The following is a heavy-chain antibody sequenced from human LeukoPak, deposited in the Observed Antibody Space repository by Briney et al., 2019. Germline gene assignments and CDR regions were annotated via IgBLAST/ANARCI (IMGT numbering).Heavy chain of an antibody. D-gene: IGHD3-3*01. CDR1: RFSFNNYA. Sequence: SLRLSRAPSRFSFNNYAMIWVHQAPRKRLEGPSSIRSNSSYLYHADSVNRRFTISRDNANNSQSLQMNSLRADDTAEDYCSGGDYDFLSGYYRDAFDIWGQGTMVTVSS. CDR3: SGGDYDFLSGYYRDAFDI. CDR2: IRSNSSYL. V-gene: IGHV3-21*01. J-gene: IGHJ3*02.